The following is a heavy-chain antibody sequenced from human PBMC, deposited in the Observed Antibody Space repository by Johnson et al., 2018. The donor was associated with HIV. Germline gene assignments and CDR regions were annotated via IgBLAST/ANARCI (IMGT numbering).Heavy chain of an antibody. J-gene: IGHJ3*01. CDR1: GFTFSSYW. CDR2: IWYDGTNK. Sequence: QVQLVESGGGLVQPGGSLRLSCAASGFTFSSYWMSWVRQAPGKGLEWVALIWYDGTNKYYADSVKGRFTISRDNSKNTLYLQMNSLRAEDTALGYCAGDLSDYCDYGRCAFDVWGQGTMVTVSS. CDR3: AGDLSDYCDYGRCAFDV. D-gene: IGHD4-17*01. V-gene: IGHV3-33*08.